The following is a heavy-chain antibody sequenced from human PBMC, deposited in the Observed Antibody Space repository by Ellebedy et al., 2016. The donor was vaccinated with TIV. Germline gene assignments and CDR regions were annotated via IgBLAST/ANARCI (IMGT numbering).Heavy chain of an antibody. V-gene: IGHV4-39*01. CDR3: ARQGHSSGWYVGEYYFDY. J-gene: IGHJ4*02. CDR1: GCSISSSSYY. D-gene: IGHD6-19*01. Sequence: MPSETLSLTCTVSGCSISSSSYYWGWIRQPPGKGLEWLGRIYYSGSTYYNPSLKSRVTISVDPSKNQFSLKLSSVTAADTAVYYCARQGHSSGWYVGEYYFDYWGQGTLVTVSS. CDR2: IYYSGST.